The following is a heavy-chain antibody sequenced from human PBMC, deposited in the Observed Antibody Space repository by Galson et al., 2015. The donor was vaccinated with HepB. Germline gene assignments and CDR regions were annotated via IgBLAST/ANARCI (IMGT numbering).Heavy chain of an antibody. J-gene: IGHJ4*02. D-gene: IGHD1-1*01. CDR3: TRVETGWNGVFPSDY. CDR1: GFTFGDYA. CDR2: IRSKAYGGTT. Sequence: SLRLSCAASGFTFGDYAMSWIRQAPGKGLEWLGFIRSKAYGGTTEYAASVKGRFTISRDDSKSIAYLQMNSLKTEDTAVYYCTRVETGWNGVFPSDYWGQGTLVTVSS. V-gene: IGHV3-49*03.